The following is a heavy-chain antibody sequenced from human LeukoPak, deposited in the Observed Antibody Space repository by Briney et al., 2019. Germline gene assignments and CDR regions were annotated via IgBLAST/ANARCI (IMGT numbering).Heavy chain of an antibody. CDR1: GFTFRDYY. Sequence: GGSLRLSCAASGFTFRDYYMGWIRQAPGKGLGWVSYISNSVGSRIYNADTVKGRFTISRENTKNSLYLQMNSLRAEDTAVYYCVRAFNDAFDIWGRGTMVTVSS. J-gene: IGHJ3*02. CDR2: ISNSVGSRI. CDR3: VRAFNDAFDI. V-gene: IGHV3-11*04.